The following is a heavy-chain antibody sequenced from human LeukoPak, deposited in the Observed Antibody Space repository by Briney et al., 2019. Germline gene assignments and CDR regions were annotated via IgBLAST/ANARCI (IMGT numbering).Heavy chain of an antibody. J-gene: IGHJ4*02. Sequence: PSETLSLTCTVSGGSISSSSYYWGWIRQPPGKGLEWIGSIYYSGSTYYNPSLKSRVTISVDTSKNQFSLHLSSVTAADAAMYYCARTNYDISGYYDYFDCWGQGTLVTVSS. CDR2: IYYSGST. V-gene: IGHV4-39*07. D-gene: IGHD3-22*01. CDR1: GGSISSSSYY. CDR3: ARTNYDISGYYDYFDC.